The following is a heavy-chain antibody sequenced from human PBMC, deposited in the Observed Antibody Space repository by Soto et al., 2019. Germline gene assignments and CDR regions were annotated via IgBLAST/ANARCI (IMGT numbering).Heavy chain of an antibody. V-gene: IGHV4-31*03. J-gene: IGHJ5*02. CDR1: GGSISSGGYY. CDR2: IYYSGST. Sequence: PSETLSLTCTVSGGSISSGGYYWSWIRQHPGKGLEWIGYIYYSGSTYYNPSLKSRVTISVDTSKNQFSLKLSSVTAADMAVYYCARDCSSTSCYGGWFDPWGQGTLVTVSS. D-gene: IGHD2-2*01. CDR3: ARDCSSTSCYGGWFDP.